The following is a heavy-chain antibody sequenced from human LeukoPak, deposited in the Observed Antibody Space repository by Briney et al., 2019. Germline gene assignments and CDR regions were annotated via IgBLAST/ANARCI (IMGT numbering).Heavy chain of an antibody. CDR2: INSDGSST. J-gene: IGHJ4*02. V-gene: IGHV3-74*01. D-gene: IGHD6-19*01. Sequence: GGSLRLSCAASGFTFSSYWMHWVRQAPGKGLVWVSRINSDGSSTSYADSVKGRFTISRDNAKNSLYLQMNSLRAEDTAVYYCARDGYSSGWYGDYWGQGTLVTVSS. CDR1: GFTFSSYW. CDR3: ARDGYSSGWYGDY.